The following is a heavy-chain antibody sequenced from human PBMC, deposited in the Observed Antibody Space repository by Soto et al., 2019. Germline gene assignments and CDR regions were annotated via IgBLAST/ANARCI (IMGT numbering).Heavy chain of an antibody. CDR3: AGSLGRYYDFWSGYYLSY. V-gene: IGHV4-59*02. CDR2: IYYSGST. CDR1: GGSVSSYY. D-gene: IGHD3-3*01. J-gene: IGHJ4*02. Sequence: SETLSLTCTVSGGSVSSYYWSWIRQPPGKGLEWIGYIYYSGSTNYNPSLKSRVTISVDTSKNQFSLKLSSVTAADTAVYYCAGSLGRYYDFWSGYYLSYWGQGTLVTVSS.